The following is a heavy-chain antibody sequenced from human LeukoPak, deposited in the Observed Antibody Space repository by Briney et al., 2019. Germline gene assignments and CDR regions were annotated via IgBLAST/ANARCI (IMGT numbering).Heavy chain of an antibody. CDR2: INTNTGNP. J-gene: IGHJ6*02. V-gene: IGHV7-4-1*02. CDR1: GYTFTSYA. D-gene: IGHD3-10*01. CDR3: ARGPEADGGFLYYYMDYGMDV. Sequence: ASVKVSCKASGYTFTSYAMNWVRQAPGQGLEWMGWINTNTGNPTYAQGFTGRFVFSLDTSVSTAYLQISSLKAEDTAVYYCARGPEADGGFLYYYMDYGMDVWGQGTTVTVSS.